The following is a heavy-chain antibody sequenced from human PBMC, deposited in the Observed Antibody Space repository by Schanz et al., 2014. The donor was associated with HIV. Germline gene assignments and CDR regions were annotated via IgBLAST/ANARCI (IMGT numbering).Heavy chain of an antibody. CDR1: GFTFSSYA. Sequence: EVQQVLESGGGLVQPGGSLRLSCEASGFTFSSYAMIWVRQAPGKGLEWVSTISGSGGHTYYADSVKGRFTISRDNSKNTLFLQMNSLRAEDTAVYFCARDVAGCSGTSCYSDAFDIWGQGTLVTVSS. V-gene: IGHV3-23*01. CDR3: ARDVAGCSGTSCYSDAFDI. D-gene: IGHD2-2*01. J-gene: IGHJ3*02. CDR2: ISGSGGHT.